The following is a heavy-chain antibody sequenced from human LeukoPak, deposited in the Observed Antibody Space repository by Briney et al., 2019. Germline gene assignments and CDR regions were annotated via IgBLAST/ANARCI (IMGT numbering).Heavy chain of an antibody. CDR1: GGSFSGYS. J-gene: IGHJ5*02. CDR2: INHSGST. V-gene: IGHV4-34*01. Sequence: SETLSLTCAVYGGSFSGYSWSWIRQPPGKGLEWIGEINHSGSTNYNPSLKSRVTISVDTSKDQFSLKLSSVTAADTAVYYCARGPHDSSGYYRNWFDTWGQGTLVTVSS. D-gene: IGHD3-22*01. CDR3: ARGPHDSSGYYRNWFDT.